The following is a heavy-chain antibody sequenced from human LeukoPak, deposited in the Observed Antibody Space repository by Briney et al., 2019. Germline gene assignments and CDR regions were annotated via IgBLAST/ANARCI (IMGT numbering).Heavy chain of an antibody. J-gene: IGHJ4*02. CDR2: ISGSGDST. Sequence: GGSLRLSCAAFGFTFSSYGMSWVRQAPGKGLEWVSTISGSGDSTHYVDSVKGRFTISRDNSKNTLYLQMNSLRAEDTAVYYCAKTHHWYYFDYRGQRTLVTVSS. CDR1: GFTFSSYG. V-gene: IGHV3-23*01. CDR3: AKTHHWYYFDY.